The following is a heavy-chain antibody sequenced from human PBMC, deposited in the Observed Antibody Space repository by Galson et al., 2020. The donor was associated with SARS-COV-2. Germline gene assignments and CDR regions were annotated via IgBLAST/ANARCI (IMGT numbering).Heavy chain of an antibody. J-gene: IGHJ6*03. Sequence: GESLKISCAASGFTFSSYAMHWVRQAPGKGLEWVAVISYDGSNKYYADSVKGRFTISRDNSKNTLYLQMNSLRAEDTAVYYCARPPMTTVTPTHYYYYYYMDVWGKGTTVTVSS. V-gene: IGHV3-30-3*01. CDR2: ISYDGSNK. CDR1: GFTFSSYA. D-gene: IGHD4-17*01. CDR3: ARPPMTTVTPTHYYYYYYMDV.